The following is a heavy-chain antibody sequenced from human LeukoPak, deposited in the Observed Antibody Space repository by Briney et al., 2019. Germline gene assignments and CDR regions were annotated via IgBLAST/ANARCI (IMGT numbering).Heavy chain of an antibody. CDR1: GGSISSSSYY. J-gene: IGHJ5*02. Sequence: SETLSLTCTVSGGSISSSSYYWGWIRQPPGKGLEWIGSIYYSGSTYYNPSLKSRVTISVDTSKNQFSLKLSSVTAADTAVYYCANRATGSCFDPWGQGTLVTVSS. D-gene: IGHD3-9*01. CDR3: ANRATGSCFDP. V-gene: IGHV4-39*01. CDR2: IYYSGST.